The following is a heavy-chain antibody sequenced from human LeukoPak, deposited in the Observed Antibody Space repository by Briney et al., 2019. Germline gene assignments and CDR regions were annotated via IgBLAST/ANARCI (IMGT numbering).Heavy chain of an antibody. CDR3: AKASLLRWLQSLFDD. D-gene: IGHD5-24*01. Sequence: PGGSLRLSCAASGFTFSSYAMSWVRQAPGKGLEWVSAISGSGGSTYYADSVKGQFTISRDNSKNTLYLQMNSLRAEDTAVYYCAKASLLRWLQSLFDDWGQGTLVTVSS. J-gene: IGHJ4*02. V-gene: IGHV3-23*01. CDR1: GFTFSSYA. CDR2: ISGSGGST.